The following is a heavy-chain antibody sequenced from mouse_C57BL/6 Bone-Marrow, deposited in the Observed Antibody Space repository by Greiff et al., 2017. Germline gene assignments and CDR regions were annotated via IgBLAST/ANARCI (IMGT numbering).Heavy chain of an antibody. CDR3: ARHDSAWFAY. CDR1: GFTFSDYG. Sequence: DVMLVESGGGLVKPGGSLKLSCAASGFTFSDYGMHWVRQAPEKGLEWVAYISSGSSTIYYADTVKGRFTISRDNAKNTRFLQMTSLRSEDTAMYYCARHDSAWFAYWCQGTLVTVSA. CDR2: ISSGSSTI. J-gene: IGHJ3*01. D-gene: IGHD2-12*01. V-gene: IGHV5-17*01.